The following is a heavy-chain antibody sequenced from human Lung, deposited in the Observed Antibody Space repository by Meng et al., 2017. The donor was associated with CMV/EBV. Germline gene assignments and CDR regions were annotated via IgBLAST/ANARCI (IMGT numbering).Heavy chain of an antibody. CDR1: GFTFSSYW. CDR3: ARRPWGLDV. CDR2: INQDGSEK. Sequence: GGSXRLSCAASGFTFSSYWMSWVRQAPGKGLEWVANINQDGSEKYYVDSVEGRFTISRDNAKDSLYLQMNALRAEDTAVYYCARRPWGLDVWGQGTPVTVSS. V-gene: IGHV3-7*01. J-gene: IGHJ6*02.